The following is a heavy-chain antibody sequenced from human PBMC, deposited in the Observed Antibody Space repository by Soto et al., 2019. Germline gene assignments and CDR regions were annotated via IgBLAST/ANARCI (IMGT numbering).Heavy chain of an antibody. D-gene: IGHD1-1*01. V-gene: IGHV4-30-4*01. J-gene: IGHJ6*02. CDR1: GGSISSGDYY. CDR2: IYYSGST. Sequence: SETLSFTCTVSGGSISSGDYYWSWIRQPPGKGLEWIGYIYYSGSTYYNPSLKSRVTISVDTSKNQFSLKLSSVTAADTAVYYCAREGIDNWDGMDVWGQGTTVTVSS. CDR3: AREGIDNWDGMDV.